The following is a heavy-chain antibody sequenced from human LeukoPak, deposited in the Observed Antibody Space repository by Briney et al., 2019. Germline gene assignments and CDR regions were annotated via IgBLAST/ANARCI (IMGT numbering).Heavy chain of an antibody. CDR2: IKSKTDGGTT. J-gene: IGHJ6*02. D-gene: IGHD2-2*01. Sequence: GGSLRLSCAASGFTFSNAWMSWVRQAPGKGLEWVGCIKSKTDGGTTDYAAPVKGRFTISRDDSKNTLYLQMNSLKTEDTAVYYCTTEDIVVVPAASYYYYYYGMDVWGQGTTVTVSS. CDR1: GFTFSNAW. CDR3: TTEDIVVVPAASYYYYYYGMDV. V-gene: IGHV3-15*01.